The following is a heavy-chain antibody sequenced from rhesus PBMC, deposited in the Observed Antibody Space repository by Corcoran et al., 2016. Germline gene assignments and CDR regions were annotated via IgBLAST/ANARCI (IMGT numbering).Heavy chain of an antibody. CDR1: GGSISSNY. Sequence: QLQLQESGPGLVKPSGTLSLTCAVSGGSISSNYWSWIRQPPGKGLEWIGRISGSGGSTDYNPSLKSRVTISTDTSKNQLSLKLSSVTAADTAVYYCATLVVVAMGGFDYWGQGVLVTVSS. D-gene: IGHD2-21*01. J-gene: IGHJ4*01. CDR3: ATLVVVAMGGFDY. V-gene: IGHV4-173*01. CDR2: ISGSGGST.